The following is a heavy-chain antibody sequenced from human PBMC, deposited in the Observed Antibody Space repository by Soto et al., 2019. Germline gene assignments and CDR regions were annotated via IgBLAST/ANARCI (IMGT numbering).Heavy chain of an antibody. CDR1: GFTFSSYW. D-gene: IGHD6-19*01. Sequence: GGSLRLSCAASGFTFSSYWMHWVRQAPGKGLEWVAVIWYDGSNKYYADSVKGRFTISRDNAKNSLYLQMNSLRAEDTAVYYCARDSGDSSGWYVDWFDPWGQGTLVTVSS. J-gene: IGHJ5*02. CDR2: IWYDGSNK. V-gene: IGHV3-33*08. CDR3: ARDSGDSSGWYVDWFDP.